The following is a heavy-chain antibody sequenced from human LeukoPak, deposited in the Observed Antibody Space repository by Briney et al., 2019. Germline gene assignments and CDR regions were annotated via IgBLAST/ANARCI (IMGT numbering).Heavy chain of an antibody. J-gene: IGHJ4*02. CDR1: GASLNSFY. D-gene: IGHD1-26*01. Sequence: SETLSLTCTVSGASLNSFYWNWNRHPARKGLEWVGYIHSSGITTYNPSLKGRSTVSLDTSKNQVSLKLSSVTAADTAVYFCARGYSAHDGIFDYWGQGTLVTVSS. CDR3: ARGYSAHDGIFDY. CDR2: IHSSGIT. V-gene: IGHV4-59*01.